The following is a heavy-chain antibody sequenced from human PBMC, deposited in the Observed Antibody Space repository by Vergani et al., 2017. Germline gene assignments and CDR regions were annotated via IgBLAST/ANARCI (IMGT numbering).Heavy chain of an antibody. CDR2: IYSGGST. J-gene: IGHJ5*02. CDR1: GFTVSSNY. D-gene: IGHD3-3*01. CDR3: ARGPGGAFYDFWSGVANWFDP. V-gene: IGHV3-53*01. Sequence: EVQLVESGGGLVKPGGSLRLSCAASGFTVSSNYMSWVRQAPGKGLEWVSVIYSGGSTYYADSVKGRFTISRDNSKNTLYLQMNSLRAEDTAVYYCARGPGGAFYDFWSGVANWFDPWGQGTLVTVSS.